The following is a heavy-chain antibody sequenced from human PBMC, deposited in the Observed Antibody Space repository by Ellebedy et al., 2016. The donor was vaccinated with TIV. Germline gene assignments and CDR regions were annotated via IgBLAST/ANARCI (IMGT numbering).Heavy chain of an antibody. V-gene: IGHV3-23*01. J-gene: IGHJ6*02. D-gene: IGHD3-16*01. CDR3: ARDLGPWRDYYYYGMDV. CDR1: GFTFSSYA. Sequence: GESLKISXAASGFTFSSYAMSWVRQAPGKGLEWVSAISGSGGSTYYADSVKGRFTISRDNSKNTLYLQMNSLRAEDTAVYYCARDLGPWRDYYYYGMDVWGQGTTVTVSS. CDR2: ISGSGGST.